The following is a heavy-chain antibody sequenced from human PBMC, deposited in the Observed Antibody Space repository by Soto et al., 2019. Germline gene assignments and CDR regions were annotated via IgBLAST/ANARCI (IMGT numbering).Heavy chain of an antibody. CDR2: INPNSGGT. J-gene: IGHJ5*02. CDR3: ARATYDSSGYYYSWFGP. CDR1: GYTFTGYY. Sequence: ASVKVSCKASGYTFTGYYMHWVRQAPGQGLEWMGWINPNSGGTNYAQKFQGRVTMTRDTSISTAYMELSRLRSDDTAVYYCARATYDSSGYYYSWFGPWGQGTLVTVSS. D-gene: IGHD3-22*01. V-gene: IGHV1-2*02.